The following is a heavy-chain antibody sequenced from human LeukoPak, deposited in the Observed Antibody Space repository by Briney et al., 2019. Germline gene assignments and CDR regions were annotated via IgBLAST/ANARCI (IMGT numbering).Heavy chain of an antibody. V-gene: IGHV3-48*03. Sequence: GGSLRLSCAASGFTLSNHEINWVRQAPGKGLEWVSYISDSGRSHIYDADSVKARLTLSTENAKNSLYLQMNSLRAEDTAIYYCARETPNCGGDCFDYWGQGTLVTVSS. D-gene: IGHD2-21*02. CDR3: ARETPNCGGDCFDY. CDR1: GFTLSNHE. CDR2: ISDSGRSHI. J-gene: IGHJ4*02.